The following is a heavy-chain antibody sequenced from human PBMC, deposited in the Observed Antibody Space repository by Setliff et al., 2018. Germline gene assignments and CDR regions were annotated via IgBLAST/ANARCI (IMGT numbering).Heavy chain of an antibody. V-gene: IGHV4-38-2*01. CDR3: ARVDNFWSGPIDY. Sequence: PSETLSLTCAVSGYSISSGYYWGWIRQPPGKGLEWIGSIYHSGSTYYNPSLESRVTISVDTSKNQFSLKLSSVTAADTAVYYCARVDNFWSGPIDYWGQGTLVTVSS. D-gene: IGHD3-3*01. CDR2: IYHSGST. J-gene: IGHJ4*02. CDR1: GYSISSGYY.